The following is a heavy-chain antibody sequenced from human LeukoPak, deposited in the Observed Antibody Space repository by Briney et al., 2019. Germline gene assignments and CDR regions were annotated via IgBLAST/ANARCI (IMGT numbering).Heavy chain of an antibody. Sequence: GGSLRLSCAASGFTFSSYGMHWVRQAPGKGLEWVAFIRYDGSEKYYVDSVKGRFTISRDNAKNSLYLQMNSLRAEDTAVYYCARVRHYYDILTGYYPHLFDYWGQGTLVTVSS. V-gene: IGHV3-30*02. J-gene: IGHJ4*02. CDR2: IRYDGSEK. D-gene: IGHD3-9*01. CDR3: ARVRHYYDILTGYYPHLFDY. CDR1: GFTFSSYG.